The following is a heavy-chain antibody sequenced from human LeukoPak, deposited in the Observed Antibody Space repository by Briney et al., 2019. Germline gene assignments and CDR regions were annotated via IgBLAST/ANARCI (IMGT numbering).Heavy chain of an antibody. CDR2: IYTSGST. CDR1: GGSISSGSCY. J-gene: IGHJ3*02. CDR3: ARAISRYFDWSRNPDAFDI. V-gene: IGHV4-61*02. D-gene: IGHD3-9*01. Sequence: SETLSLTCTVSGGSISSGSCYWSWIRQPAGKGLEWIGRIYTSGSTNYNPSLKSRVTISLGTSKNQFSLKLSSVTAADTAVYYCARAISRYFDWSRNPDAFDIWGQGTMVTVSS.